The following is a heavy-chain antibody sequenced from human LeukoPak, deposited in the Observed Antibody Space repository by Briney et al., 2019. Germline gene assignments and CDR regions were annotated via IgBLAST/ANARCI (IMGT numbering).Heavy chain of an antibody. V-gene: IGHV3-23*01. CDR3: VKGACSSGCSGNH. CDR2: ITDSYNT. CDR1: GIAFSDSA. J-gene: IGHJ5*02. D-gene: IGHD6-19*01. Sequence: GGSLRLSCAASGIAFSDSAMYWVRQAPGKGLECVSVITDSYNTHYGDSVKGRFTVSRDNSRKTLFLQMHSLRVDDTALYYCVKGACSSGCSGNHWGQGTRVIVS.